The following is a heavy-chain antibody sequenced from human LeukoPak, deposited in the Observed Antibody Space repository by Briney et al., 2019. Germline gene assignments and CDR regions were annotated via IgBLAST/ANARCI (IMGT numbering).Heavy chain of an antibody. CDR2: ISGNGDIT. CDR1: GFTFSNYA. D-gene: IGHD3-16*01. CDR3: AKVTGGDMITYGGLDY. Sequence: GGSLRLSCAASGFTFSNYAMSWVRQAPGKGLEWVSAISGNGDITYYTDSVRGRFTISRDNSKNTLYLQMNSLRAEDTAIYYCAKVTGGDMITYGGLDYWGQGTLVTVSS. V-gene: IGHV3-23*01. J-gene: IGHJ4*02.